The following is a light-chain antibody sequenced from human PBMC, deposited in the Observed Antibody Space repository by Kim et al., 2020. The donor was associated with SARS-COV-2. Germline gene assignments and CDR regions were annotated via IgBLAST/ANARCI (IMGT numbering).Light chain of an antibody. J-gene: IGLJ2*01. CDR2: GQN. Sequence: SSELTQDPAVSVALGQTVRITCQGDSLRSYYATWYQQKPGQAPIVVIYGQNNRPSGIPDRFSGSSSGNTASLTITGTQAGDEADYYCNSRVSNDNVVFGG. CDR3: NSRVSNDNVV. V-gene: IGLV3-19*01. CDR1: SLRSYY.